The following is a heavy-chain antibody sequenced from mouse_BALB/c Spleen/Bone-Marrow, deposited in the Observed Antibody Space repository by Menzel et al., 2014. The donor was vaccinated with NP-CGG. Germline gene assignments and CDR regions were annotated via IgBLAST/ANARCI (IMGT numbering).Heavy chain of an antibody. Sequence: EVKLMESGGGLVQPGGSMKLSCVASGFTFSNYWMNWVRRSPEKGLERVAEIRLKSNNYATHYAESVKGRFTISRDDSKSSVYLQMNNLRAEDTGIYYCTRGIYYGNFYAMDYWGQGTSVTVSS. J-gene: IGHJ4*01. CDR2: IRLKSNNYAT. CDR3: TRGIYYGNFYAMDY. D-gene: IGHD2-1*01. V-gene: IGHV6-6*02. CDR1: GFTFSNYW.